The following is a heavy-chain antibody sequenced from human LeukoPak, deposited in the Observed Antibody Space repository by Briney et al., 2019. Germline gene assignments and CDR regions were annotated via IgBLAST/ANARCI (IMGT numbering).Heavy chain of an antibody. Sequence: ASVKVSCKASGGTFSSYAISWVRQAPGQGLEWMGRIIPIFGTANYAQKFQGRVTITTDESTSTAYMELSRLRSEDTAVYYCARGVQLDYYYYYMDVWGKGTTVTVSS. V-gene: IGHV1-69*05. J-gene: IGHJ6*03. D-gene: IGHD5-18*01. CDR3: ARGVQLDYYYYYMDV. CDR2: IIPIFGTA. CDR1: GGTFSSYA.